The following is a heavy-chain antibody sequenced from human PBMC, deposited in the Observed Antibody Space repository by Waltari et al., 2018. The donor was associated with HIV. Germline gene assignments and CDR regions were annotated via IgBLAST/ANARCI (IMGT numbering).Heavy chain of an antibody. J-gene: IGHJ5*02. CDR2: ISSSSSYI. V-gene: IGHV3-21*01. D-gene: IGHD6-13*01. CDR1: GFTFRSYN. CDR3: ARDSLRGIGADGNWFDP. Sequence: EVQLVESGGGLVKPGGSLRLSCAASGFTFRSYNMNWVRQAPGKGLEWVEFISSSSSYIYYADSVKGRFTISRDNAKNSLNLQMNSLRAEDTAVYYCARDSLRGIGADGNWFDPWGQGTLVTVSS.